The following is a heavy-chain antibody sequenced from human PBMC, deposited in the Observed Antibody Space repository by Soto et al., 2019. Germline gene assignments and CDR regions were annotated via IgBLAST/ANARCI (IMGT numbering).Heavy chain of an antibody. CDR3: ARVNRYYYYGMDV. CDR1: GGTFSSYA. CDR2: IIPIFGTA. Sequence: ASVKVSCKASGGTFSSYAISWVRQAPGQGLEWMGGIIPIFGTANYAQKFQGRVTITADESTSTAYMELSSLRSEDTAVYYCARVNRYYYYGMDVWGQGTTVTVSS. J-gene: IGHJ6*02. V-gene: IGHV1-69*13.